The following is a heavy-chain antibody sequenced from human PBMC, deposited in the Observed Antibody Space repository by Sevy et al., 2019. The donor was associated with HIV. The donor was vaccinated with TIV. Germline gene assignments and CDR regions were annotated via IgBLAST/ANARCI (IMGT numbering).Heavy chain of an antibody. CDR1: GFTFSSFG. Sequence: GGSLRLSCAASGFTFSSFGMHWVRQAPGKGLEWVAVIWFDGSNTYYADSVKGRFTISRDIAKNTLHLEMYSLRAEDTMVYYCARDLEFYDSGDYGPAFMPDFWGHGTLVTVSS. V-gene: IGHV3-33*01. D-gene: IGHD4-17*01. CDR3: ARDLEFYDSGDYGPAFMPDF. CDR2: IWFDGSNT. J-gene: IGHJ4*01.